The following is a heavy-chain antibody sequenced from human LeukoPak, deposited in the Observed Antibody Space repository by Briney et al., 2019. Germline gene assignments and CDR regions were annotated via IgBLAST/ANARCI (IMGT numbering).Heavy chain of an antibody. J-gene: IGHJ4*02. CDR3: ARYNSGWSYFDY. Sequence: SETLSLTCTVSGGSISSHYWSWIRQPPGKGLEWIGYIYYSGSTNYNPSLKSRVTISVDTSKSQFSLKLSSVTAADTAIYYCARYNSGWSYFDYWGQGTLVTVSS. CDR2: IYYSGST. V-gene: IGHV4-59*11. CDR1: GGSISSHY. D-gene: IGHD6-19*01.